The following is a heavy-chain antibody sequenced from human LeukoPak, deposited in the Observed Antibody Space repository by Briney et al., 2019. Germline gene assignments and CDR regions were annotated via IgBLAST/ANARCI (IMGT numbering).Heavy chain of an antibody. CDR1: GGSFSGYY. V-gene: IGHV4-34*01. CDR2: INHSGST. Sequence: PSETLSLTCAVYGGSFSGYYWSWIRQPPGKGLEWIGEINHSGSTNYNPSLKSRVTISVDTSKNQFSLKLSSVTAADTAVYYCARHTSGFGEFSYWYFDLWGRGTLVTVSS. D-gene: IGHD3-10*01. CDR3: ARHTSGFGEFSYWYFDL. J-gene: IGHJ2*01.